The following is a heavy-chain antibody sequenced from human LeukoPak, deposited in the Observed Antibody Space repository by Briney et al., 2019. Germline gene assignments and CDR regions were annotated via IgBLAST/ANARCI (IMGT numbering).Heavy chain of an antibody. J-gene: IGHJ4*02. CDR3: ARAPPMVAKYYFDY. V-gene: IGHV1-69*01. CDR1: GGTFSSYA. Sequence: ASVKVSCKASGGTFSSYAISWVRQAPGQGLEWMGGIIPIFGTANHAQKFQGRATITADESTSTAYMELSSLRSEDTAVYYCARAPPMVAKYYFDYWGQGTLVTVSS. D-gene: IGHD5-12*01. CDR2: IIPIFGTA.